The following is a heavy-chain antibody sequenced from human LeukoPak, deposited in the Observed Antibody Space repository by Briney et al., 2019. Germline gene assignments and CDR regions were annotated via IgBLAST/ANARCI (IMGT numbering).Heavy chain of an antibody. J-gene: IGHJ4*02. V-gene: IGHV1-2*02. D-gene: IGHD6-19*01. CDR1: GYTFTSYY. Sequence: GASVKVSCKASGYTFTSYYMHWVRQRPRQGLEWMGWMNPTSGGTKYAQKFQGRVTMTRDTSISTAYMQLSRLRSDDTAVYHCARSQWLIDASIDYWGQGTLVTVSS. CDR2: MNPTSGGT. CDR3: ARSQWLIDASIDY.